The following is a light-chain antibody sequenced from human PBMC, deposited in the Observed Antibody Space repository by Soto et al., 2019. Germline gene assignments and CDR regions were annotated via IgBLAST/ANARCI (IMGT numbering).Light chain of an antibody. CDR1: QSFDKK. CDR3: QQRSSWPIT. V-gene: IGKV3-11*01. J-gene: IGKJ5*01. Sequence: ETMMTQSPAALSVSPGRRATLSCRASQSFDKKLAWYQQKPGQAPRLLIYDASNRATGIPARFSGSGSGADFTLTISSLEPEDFAVYYCQQRSSWPITFGQGTRLEI. CDR2: DAS.